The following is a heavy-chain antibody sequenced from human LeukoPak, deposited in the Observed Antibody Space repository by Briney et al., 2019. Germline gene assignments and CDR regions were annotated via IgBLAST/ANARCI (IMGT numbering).Heavy chain of an antibody. Sequence: ASVKVSCKASGYTFTSYYMHWVRQAPGQGLEWMGIINPSGGSTSYAQKFQGRVTMTRDTSTSTVYTDLISLRSEDTAVYYCARDSGFGYFDYWGQGTLVTVSS. CDR1: GYTFTSYY. CDR2: INPSGGST. V-gene: IGHV1-46*01. CDR3: ARDSGFGYFDY. J-gene: IGHJ4*02. D-gene: IGHD1-1*01.